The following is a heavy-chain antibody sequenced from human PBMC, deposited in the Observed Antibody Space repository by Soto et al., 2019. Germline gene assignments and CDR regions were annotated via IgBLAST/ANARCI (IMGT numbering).Heavy chain of an antibody. V-gene: IGHV5-51*01. J-gene: IGHJ4*02. CDR3: ARHIKMSSGSYLDY. D-gene: IGHD3-10*01. Sequence: GESLKISCKGSGYSFTTYWIGWVRQMPGKGLEWMGIIYPGDSDTRYSPSFQGQVTISVDKSISTAYLQWSSLKASDTAIYYCARHIKMSSGSYLDYWGQGTLVTVSS. CDR1: GYSFTTYW. CDR2: IYPGDSDT.